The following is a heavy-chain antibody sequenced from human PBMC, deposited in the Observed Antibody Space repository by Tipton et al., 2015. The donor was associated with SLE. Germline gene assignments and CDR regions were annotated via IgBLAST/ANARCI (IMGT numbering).Heavy chain of an antibody. CDR1: GFKFGDYA. V-gene: IGHV3-49*04. J-gene: IGHJ6*02. Sequence: SLRLSCTSSGFKFGDYAMTWVRRGPGKGLGWVGFIRSNIYGRTTEYAASVEGRFTISRDDSKSIVYLQVNSLETEDTALYYCARGDVASLPSYSMDVWGQGTTVTVSS. CDR2: IRSNIYGRTT. CDR3: ARGDVASLPSYSMDV.